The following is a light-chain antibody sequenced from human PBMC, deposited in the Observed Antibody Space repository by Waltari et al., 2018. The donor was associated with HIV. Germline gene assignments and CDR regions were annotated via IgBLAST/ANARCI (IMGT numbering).Light chain of an antibody. CDR3: QSADGSGTWV. J-gene: IGLJ3*02. CDR1: AFATQP. V-gene: IGLV3-25*03. CDR2: KDT. Sequence: SSELIQPPSVSVSPGQTARITCSGDAFATQPFYWYQQKTGQAPVVVIDKDTGRPSGIPERFSGSSSGTIVTLSISGVQAEDEADYYCQSADGSGTWVFGGGTKLTVL.